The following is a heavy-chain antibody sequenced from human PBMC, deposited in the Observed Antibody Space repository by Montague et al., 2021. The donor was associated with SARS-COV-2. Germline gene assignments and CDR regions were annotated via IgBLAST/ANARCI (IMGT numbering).Heavy chain of an antibody. J-gene: IGHJ3*02. CDR2: IYYSGST. CDR3: ARDKGISGAFDI. D-gene: IGHD2-15*01. Sequence: TLSLTCTVSGGSISSGGYYWSWIRQHPGKGLEWIGYIYYSGSTYYNPSLKSRVTISVDTSKNRFSLKLSSVTAADTAVYYCARDKGISGAFDIWGQGTMVTVSS. CDR1: GGSISSGGYY. V-gene: IGHV4-31*03.